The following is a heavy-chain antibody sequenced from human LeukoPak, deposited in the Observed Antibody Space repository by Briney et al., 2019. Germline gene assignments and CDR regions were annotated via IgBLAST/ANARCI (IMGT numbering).Heavy chain of an antibody. D-gene: IGHD6-19*01. CDR3: ARERAVAGPYYLDY. Sequence: SETLSLTCTVSGGSIRSGSYFWSWIRQPAGKGLEWIGRIYTSGSTNYNPSLKSRITISLDTSMNQFSLNLSSVTAAETAVYYCARERAVAGPYYLDYWGPGILVTVCS. J-gene: IGHJ4*02. CDR2: IYTSGST. V-gene: IGHV4-61*02. CDR1: GGSIRSGSYF.